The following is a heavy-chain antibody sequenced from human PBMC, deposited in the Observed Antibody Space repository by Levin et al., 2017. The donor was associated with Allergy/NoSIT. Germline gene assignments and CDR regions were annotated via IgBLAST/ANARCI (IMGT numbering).Heavy chain of an antibody. D-gene: IGHD6-19*01. CDR2: INPNSGDT. CDR1: GYTFTDYY. Sequence: ASVKVSCKASGYTFTDYYLHWVRRAPGQGLEWVGWINPNSGDTNYAQKFQGRVTMTRDTSISTAYMKLSILRSDDSAVYFCARAGIAVAAFDVWGQGTMLTVSS. J-gene: IGHJ3*01. V-gene: IGHV1-2*02. CDR3: ARAGIAVAAFDV.